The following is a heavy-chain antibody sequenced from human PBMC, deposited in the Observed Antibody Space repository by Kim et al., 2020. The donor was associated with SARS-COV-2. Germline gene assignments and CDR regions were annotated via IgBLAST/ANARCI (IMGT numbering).Heavy chain of an antibody. CDR1: GFTFSTYA. Sequence: GSLRLSCAASGFTFSTYAMSWVRQAPGKGLEWVSAISGGGGSTYYADSVKGRFTISRDISKNTLYLQMYSLRAEDTAVYYCAKGMAPIAAAGTSWFDPWGQGTPVTVSS. J-gene: IGHJ5*02. CDR3: AKGMAPIAAAGTSWFDP. CDR2: ISGGGGST. D-gene: IGHD6-13*01. V-gene: IGHV3-23*01.